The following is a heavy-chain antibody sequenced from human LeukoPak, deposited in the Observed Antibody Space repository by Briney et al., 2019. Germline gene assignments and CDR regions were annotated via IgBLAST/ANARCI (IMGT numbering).Heavy chain of an antibody. D-gene: IGHD1-26*01. CDR1: GFTFSSYA. J-gene: IGHJ6*02. V-gene: IGHV3-23*01. CDR2: ISGSGGST. CDR3: ARGLVGAILYYYYCMDV. Sequence: GGSLRFSCAASGFTFSSYAMSRVRQAPGKGLEWVSAISGSGGSTYYADSVKGRFTISRDNSKNTLYLQMNSLRAEDTAVYYCARGLVGAILYYYYCMDVWGQGTTITVSS.